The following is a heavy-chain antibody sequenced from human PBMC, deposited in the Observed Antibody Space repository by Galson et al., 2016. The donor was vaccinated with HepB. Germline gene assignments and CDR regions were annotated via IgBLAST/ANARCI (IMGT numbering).Heavy chain of an antibody. D-gene: IGHD3-10*01. CDR2: ISRGSAYI. Sequence: SLRLSCAASGFTFSSYNLNWVRQAPGKGLEWVSSISRGSAYIYYADSVKGRFTISRDNAKNSLYLQMHSLRAEGTAVYYCARPRDNYGHAFDIRGPGTLVTVSS. CDR1: GFTFSSYN. CDR3: ARPRDNYGHAFDI. J-gene: IGHJ3*02. V-gene: IGHV3-21*01.